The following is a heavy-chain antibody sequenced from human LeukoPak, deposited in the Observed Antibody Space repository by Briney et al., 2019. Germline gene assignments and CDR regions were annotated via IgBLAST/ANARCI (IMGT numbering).Heavy chain of an antibody. Sequence: SETLSLTCAVYGGSFSGYYWSWIRQPPGKGLEWIGEINHSGSTNYNPSLKSRVIISVDTSKNQFSLKLSSVTAADTAVYYCARGRLSYSHYGMDVWGQGTTVTVSS. J-gene: IGHJ6*02. D-gene: IGHD6-13*01. CDR1: GGSFSGYY. V-gene: IGHV4-34*01. CDR3: ARGRLSYSHYGMDV. CDR2: INHSGST.